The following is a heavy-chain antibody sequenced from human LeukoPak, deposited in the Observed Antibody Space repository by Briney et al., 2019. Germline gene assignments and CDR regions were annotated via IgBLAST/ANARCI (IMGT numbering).Heavy chain of an antibody. CDR3: ARDSGYSYADDY. CDR1: GFTFRSYA. Sequence: PGGSLRLSCAASGFTFRSYAMQWVRQAPGKGLEWVSYITCNSGTIFYADSVKGRFTISRDNAKDSLYLQMSSLRDEDTAVYYCARDSGYSYADDYWGQGTLVTVSS. D-gene: IGHD5-18*01. J-gene: IGHJ4*02. V-gene: IGHV3-48*02. CDR2: ITCNSGTI.